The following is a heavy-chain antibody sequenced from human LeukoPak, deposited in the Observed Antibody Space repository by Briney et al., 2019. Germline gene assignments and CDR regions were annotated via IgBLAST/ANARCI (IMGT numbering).Heavy chain of an antibody. Sequence: ASVKVSCKASGYTFTSYDINWVRQATGQGLEWMGWMNPNSGNTGYAQKFQGRVTVTEDTSTDTAYMELSSLRSEDTAVYYCATANYYYASIDYWGQGTLVTVSS. CDR3: ATANYYYASIDY. V-gene: IGHV1-8*01. J-gene: IGHJ4*02. D-gene: IGHD3-10*01. CDR2: MNPNSGNT. CDR1: GYTFTSYD.